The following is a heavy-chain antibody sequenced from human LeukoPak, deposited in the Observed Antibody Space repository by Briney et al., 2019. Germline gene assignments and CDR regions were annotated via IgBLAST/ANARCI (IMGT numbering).Heavy chain of an antibody. CDR1: GFTFSSYG. D-gene: IGHD4-23*01. J-gene: IGHJ5*02. CDR3: ARYLRWRFDP. Sequence: PGRSLRLSCAASGFTFSSYGMHGVRQAPGKAREWVAVIWYDGSNKYYADSVKRRFTIPRDNSKNTLYLQMNSVRAEDSAVFYCARYLRWRFDPWGQGTLVTVSS. V-gene: IGHV3-33*01. CDR2: IWYDGSNK.